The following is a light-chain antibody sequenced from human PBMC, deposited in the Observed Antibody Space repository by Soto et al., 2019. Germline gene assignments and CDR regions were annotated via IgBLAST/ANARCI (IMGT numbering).Light chain of an antibody. J-gene: IGLJ1*01. CDR2: EVT. V-gene: IGLV2-8*01. CDR3: FSYAGSDNYV. CDR1: SSDVGGYDY. Sequence: QSALTQPPSASGSPGKSVTISCTGTSSDVGGYDYVSWYQQHPGKAPKLMIYEVTKRPSGVPDRFSGSKSGDTASLTVSGLQAEDEADYYCFSYAGSDNYVFGTGTKVTVL.